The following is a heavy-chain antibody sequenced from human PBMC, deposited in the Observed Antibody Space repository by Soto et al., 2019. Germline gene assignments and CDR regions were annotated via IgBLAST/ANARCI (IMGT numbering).Heavy chain of an antibody. V-gene: IGHV4-39*01. J-gene: IGHJ4*02. Sequence: QMQLQESGPGLVKPSETLSLTCTVSGGSISSSSYYWGWIRQPPGQGLEWLGTIYSLGNTYYNPSLKSRVTISVDKSKSQLFLTLRSVTAPDTAVYYCARQIYDSSGYYYAYWGQGTLVTVSS. CDR2: IYSLGNT. D-gene: IGHD3-22*01. CDR3: ARQIYDSSGYYYAY. CDR1: GGSISSSSYY.